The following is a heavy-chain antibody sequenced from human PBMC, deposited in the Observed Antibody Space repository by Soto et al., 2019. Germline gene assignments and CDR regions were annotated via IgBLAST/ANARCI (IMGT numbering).Heavy chain of an antibody. V-gene: IGHV3-7*01. J-gene: IGHJ4*02. Sequence: GWSMRISCAVSGFTFGSYWMNWVRLIPGKGLEWVAYIKPDGSATYYVDSVKGRFTISRDNAKNSLYLQMNSLRVEDTSVYYCARAGYCGPGCYYYFDYWGQGTLVTVSS. CDR2: IKPDGSAT. D-gene: IGHD2-21*02. CDR1: GFTFGSYW. CDR3: ARAGYCGPGCYYYFDY.